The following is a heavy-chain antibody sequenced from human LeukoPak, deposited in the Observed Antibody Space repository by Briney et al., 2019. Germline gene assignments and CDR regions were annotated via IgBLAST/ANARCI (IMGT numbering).Heavy chain of an antibody. J-gene: IGHJ3*02. CDR2: IIPIFGTA. CDR3: ARSVFRAFWSGYYSGSPGGHAFDI. CDR1: GGTFGSYA. Sequence: GASVKVSCKASGGTFGSYAISWVRQAPGQGLEWMGGIIPIFGTANYAQKFQGRVTITTDESTSTAYMELSSLRSEDTAVYYCARSVFRAFWSGYYSGSPGGHAFDIWGQGTMVTVSS. V-gene: IGHV1-69*05. D-gene: IGHD3-3*01.